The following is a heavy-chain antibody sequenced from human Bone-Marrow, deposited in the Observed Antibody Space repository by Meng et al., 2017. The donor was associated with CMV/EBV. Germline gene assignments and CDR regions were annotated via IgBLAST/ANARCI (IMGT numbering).Heavy chain of an antibody. Sequence: GESLKISCTASGFTFSSYAMRWVRQAPGKGLEWVSVISGDGGATDYADSVKGRFTVSRDNSKNTLYLQMNSLRAEDTAVYYCAKGGSSSDLFDYWGQGNLVTGSS. V-gene: IGHV3-23*01. CDR1: GFTFSSYA. CDR2: ISGDGGAT. D-gene: IGHD6-6*01. CDR3: AKGGSSSDLFDY. J-gene: IGHJ4*02.